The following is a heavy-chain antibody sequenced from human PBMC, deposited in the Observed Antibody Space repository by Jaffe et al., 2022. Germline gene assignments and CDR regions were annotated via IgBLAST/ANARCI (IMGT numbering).Heavy chain of an antibody. CDR2: ISSSSSYI. V-gene: IGHV3-21*01. CDR1: GFTFSSYS. Sequence: EVQLVESGGGLVKPGGSLRLSCAASGFTFSSYSMNWVRQAPGKGLEWVSSISSSSSYIYYADSVKGRFTISRDNAKNSLYLQMNSLRAEDTAVYYCAREVDYGDYGSPFDYWGQGTLVTVSS. CDR3: AREVDYGDYGSPFDY. J-gene: IGHJ4*02. D-gene: IGHD4-17*01.